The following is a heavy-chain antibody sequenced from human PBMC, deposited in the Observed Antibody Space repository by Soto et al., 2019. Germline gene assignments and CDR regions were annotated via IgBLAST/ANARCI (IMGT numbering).Heavy chain of an antibody. Sequence: QGQLLQSGAEVKKPGASVKVSCKTSGYSFTDYKLHWVRQAPGQGLEWMGWVDPNGGGPNSAQKFQGSVTMTWDTSIPTAYLDLTRLTTNDPATYCCATWVDYGDFEGFDSWGQGALVTVSS. CDR2: VDPNGGGP. D-gene: IGHD4-17*01. CDR3: ATWVDYGDFEGFDS. V-gene: IGHV1-2*04. CDR1: GYSFTDYK. J-gene: IGHJ4*02.